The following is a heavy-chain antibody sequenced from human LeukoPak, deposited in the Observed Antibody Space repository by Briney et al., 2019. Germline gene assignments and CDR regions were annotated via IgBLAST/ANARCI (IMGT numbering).Heavy chain of an antibody. D-gene: IGHD3-22*01. CDR3: AKDYYDSSGYYSLYYYYGMDV. V-gene: IGHV3-66*01. J-gene: IGHJ6*02. CDR1: GFTVSSNY. Sequence: GGSLRLSCAASGFTVSSNYMSWVRQAPGKGLEWVSVIYSGGSTYYADSVKGRFTISRDNSKNTLYLQMNSLRAEDTAVYYCAKDYYDSSGYYSLYYYYGMDVWGQGTTVTVSS. CDR2: IYSGGST.